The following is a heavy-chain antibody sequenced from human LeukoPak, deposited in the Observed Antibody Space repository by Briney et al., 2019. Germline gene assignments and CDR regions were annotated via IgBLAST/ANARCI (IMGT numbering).Heavy chain of an antibody. Sequence: ASVKVSCKASGYTFTRHAIHWVRQAPGQRLEWMGWINAGNGDTKYSQKFQGRVTFTGDTSASTAYMELSSLKSEDTAVYYCARDRVDDFWSGYGSLYYGMDVWGQGTTVTVSS. CDR1: GYTFTRHA. CDR2: INAGNGDT. V-gene: IGHV1-3*01. CDR3: ARDRVDDFWSGYGSLYYGMDV. J-gene: IGHJ6*02. D-gene: IGHD3-3*01.